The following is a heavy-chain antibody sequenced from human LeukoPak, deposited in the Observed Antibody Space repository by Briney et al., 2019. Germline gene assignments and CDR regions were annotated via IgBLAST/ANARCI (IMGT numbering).Heavy chain of an antibody. V-gene: IGHV3-23*01. J-gene: IGHJ4*02. CDR1: GFTFSSYA. D-gene: IGHD1-7*01. Sequence: GGSLRLSCAASGFTFSSYAMSWVRQAPGKGLEWVSAISGSGGSTYYADSVKGRFTISRDNSKNTLYLQMNSLRAEDTAVYYCAKDLFITGTTVAKKPLAYWGQGALVTVSS. CDR3: AKDLFITGTTVAKKPLAY. CDR2: ISGSGGST.